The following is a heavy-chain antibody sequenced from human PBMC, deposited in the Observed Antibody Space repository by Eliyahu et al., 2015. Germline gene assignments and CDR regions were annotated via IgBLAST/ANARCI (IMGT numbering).Heavy chain of an antibody. J-gene: IGHJ4*02. CDR1: GYSFTKYG. Sequence: QVQLVQSGAEVKKPGASVKVSCKASGYSFTKYGISWVRQAPGQGLEYMGWISAHNGNTKYPQKVQGRVTLTTDTSTNTVYMELRGLRSDDTAVYYCARASGFDYGDYVESLLFDYWGQGTLVTVSS. CDR2: ISAHNGNT. D-gene: IGHD4-17*01. CDR3: ARASGFDYGDYVESLLFDY. V-gene: IGHV1-18*01.